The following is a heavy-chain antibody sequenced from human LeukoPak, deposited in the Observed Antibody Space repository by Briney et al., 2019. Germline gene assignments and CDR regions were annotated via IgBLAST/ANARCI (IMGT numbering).Heavy chain of an antibody. Sequence: PGGSLRLSCAASGFTFSDYYMSWIRQAPGKGLEWVSHISSFSYFRSYADCVKGRFTISRDNAKNSLYLQVNSLRAEDTAVYYCTRHETGEAGKVGFDSWGQGTLVTVSS. CDR3: TRHETGEAGKVGFDS. CDR1: GFTFSDYY. CDR2: ISSFSYFR. J-gene: IGHJ4*02. D-gene: IGHD7-27*01. V-gene: IGHV3-11*03.